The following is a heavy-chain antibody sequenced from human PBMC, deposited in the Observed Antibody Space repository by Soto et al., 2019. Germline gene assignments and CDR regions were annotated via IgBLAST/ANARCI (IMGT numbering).Heavy chain of an antibody. D-gene: IGHD3-22*01. Sequence: GGSLRLSCAASGFTFSSYAMSWVRQAPGKGLEWVSAISGSGGSTYYADSVKGRFTISRDNSKDTLYLQMNSLRAEDTAVYYCAKRHDYYDSSGYYLHKPRDYYYGMDVLGQGT. V-gene: IGHV3-23*01. CDR1: GFTFSSYA. J-gene: IGHJ6*02. CDR2: ISGSGGST. CDR3: AKRHDYYDSSGYYLHKPRDYYYGMDV.